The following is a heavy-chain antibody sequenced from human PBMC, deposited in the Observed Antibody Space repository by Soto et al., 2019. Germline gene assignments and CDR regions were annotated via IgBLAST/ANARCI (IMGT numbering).Heavy chain of an antibody. Sequence: GGSLRLSCAASGFTVSNNYMSWVRQAPGKGLEWVSVIYSDATTYYADSVKGRFTISGDNSKNKVYLQMNSLRAEDTAVYYCAKWGLSVAVRPYGMDVWGQGTTVTVSS. CDR3: AKWGLSVAVRPYGMDV. V-gene: IGHV3-53*01. CDR2: IYSDATT. CDR1: GFTVSNNY. J-gene: IGHJ6*02. D-gene: IGHD6-6*01.